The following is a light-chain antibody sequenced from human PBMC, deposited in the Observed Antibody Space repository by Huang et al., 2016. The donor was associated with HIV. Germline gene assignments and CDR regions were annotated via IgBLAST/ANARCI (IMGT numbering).Light chain of an antibody. CDR1: QSISIN. J-gene: IGKJ2*01. CDR2: GAA. CDR3: QQYNNWPQT. V-gene: IGKV3-15*01. Sequence: EMVMTQSPATLSVSPGERATLSCRASQSISINLAWYHKKPGQAPRRLIYGAATRAPGFPARCSGSGSGTEFTLTISSLQSEDFAVYYCQQYNNWPQTFGQGTKLEIK.